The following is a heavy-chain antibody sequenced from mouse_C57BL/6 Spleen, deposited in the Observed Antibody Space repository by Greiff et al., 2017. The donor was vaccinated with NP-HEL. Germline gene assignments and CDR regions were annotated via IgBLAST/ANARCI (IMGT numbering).Heavy chain of an antibody. CDR2: INPNNGGT. Sequence: EVQLQQSGPELVKPGASVKIPCKASGYTFTDYNMDWVEQSHGKSLEWIGDINPNNGGTIYNQKFKGKATLTVDKSSSTAYMELRSLTSEDTAVYYCARLQTGPYYFDYWGQGTTLTVSS. CDR1: GYTFTDYN. V-gene: IGHV1-18*01. CDR3: ARLQTGPYYFDY. D-gene: IGHD4-1*01. J-gene: IGHJ2*01.